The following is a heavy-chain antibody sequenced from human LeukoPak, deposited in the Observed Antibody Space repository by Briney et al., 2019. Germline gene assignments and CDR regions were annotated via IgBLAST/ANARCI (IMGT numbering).Heavy chain of an antibody. Sequence: SETLSLTCTVSGGSLSSSSYYWGWIRQPPGKGLEWIGSIYYSGSTYYNPSLKSRFTISEDTSKNQFSLKLSSVTAADTAVYYCARDYYDSSCYYRRRLYYFDYWGQGTLVTVSS. V-gene: IGHV4-39*02. J-gene: IGHJ4*02. CDR3: ARDYYDSSCYYRRRLYYFDY. CDR2: IYYSGST. D-gene: IGHD3-22*01. CDR1: GGSLSSSSYY.